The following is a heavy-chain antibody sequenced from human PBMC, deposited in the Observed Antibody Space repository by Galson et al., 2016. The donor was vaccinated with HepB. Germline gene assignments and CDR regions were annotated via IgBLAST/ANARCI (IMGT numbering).Heavy chain of an antibody. CDR3: ARLRIADYGMDV. CDR1: SDPVTSGTYY. J-gene: IGHJ6*02. D-gene: IGHD2-21*01. CDR2: VSHGGGT. V-gene: IGHV4-61*01. Sequence: LTCTVSSDPVTSGTYYWSWVRQSPGKGLEWIGEVSHGGGTNSNASVKSRLTLSVDTAKNQFSLSLSSVTAADTAIYFCARLRIADYGMDVWGQGTTVTVSS.